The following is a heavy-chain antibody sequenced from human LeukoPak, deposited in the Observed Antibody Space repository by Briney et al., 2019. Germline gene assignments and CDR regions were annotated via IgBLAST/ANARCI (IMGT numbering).Heavy chain of an antibody. Sequence: GGSLRLSCAASGFTFSSYGMHWVRQAPGKGLEWVAVISYDGSNKYYADSVKGRFTISRDNSKNTLYLQMNSLRAEDTAVYYCARDSKWWYGDYASHFDYWGQGTLVTVSS. D-gene: IGHD4-17*01. CDR1: GFTFSSYG. CDR2: ISYDGSNK. V-gene: IGHV3-30*03. J-gene: IGHJ4*02. CDR3: ARDSKWWYGDYASHFDY.